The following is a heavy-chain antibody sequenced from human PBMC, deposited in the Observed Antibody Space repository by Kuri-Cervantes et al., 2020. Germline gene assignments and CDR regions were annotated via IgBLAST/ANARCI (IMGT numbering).Heavy chain of an antibody. V-gene: IGHV1-69*05. Sequence: SVKVSCKASGGTFSSYAISWVRQAPGQGLERMGGIIPIFGTANYAQKFQGRVTITTDESTSTAYMELSSLRSEDTAVYYCARSTVTTEYFDYWGQGTLVTVSS. CDR2: IIPIFGTA. D-gene: IGHD4-17*01. J-gene: IGHJ4*02. CDR3: ARSTVTTEYFDY. CDR1: GGTFSSYA.